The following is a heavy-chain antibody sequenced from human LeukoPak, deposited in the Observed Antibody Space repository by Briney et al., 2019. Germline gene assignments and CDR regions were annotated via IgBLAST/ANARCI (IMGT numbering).Heavy chain of an antibody. CDR1: GYSISSGYY. V-gene: IGHV4-38-2*01. J-gene: IGHJ3*02. CDR2: IYHSGST. Sequence: PPETLSLTCAVSGYSISSGYYWGWIRQPPGKGLEWIGSIYHSGSTYYNPSLKSRVTISVDTSKNQFSLKLSSVTAADTAVYYCASFTTAVASTLGAFDIWGQGTMVTVSS. D-gene: IGHD6-19*01. CDR3: ASFTTAVASTLGAFDI.